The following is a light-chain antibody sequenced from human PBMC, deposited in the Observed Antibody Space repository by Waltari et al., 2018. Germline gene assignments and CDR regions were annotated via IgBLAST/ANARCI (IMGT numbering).Light chain of an antibody. Sequence: QPVLTQPPSSSAPPGDSASLTSTSPRDINVGDFIIYWYQHTPGSPPRFLLYYKSDSEKTQGSGVPSRCSGSKDAAANAGILLISGLQAEDEADYYCMFWPNNVWVFGGGTKLTVL. CDR2: YKSDSEK. CDR3: MFWPNNVWV. V-gene: IGLV5-37*01. CDR1: RDINVGDFI. J-gene: IGLJ3*02.